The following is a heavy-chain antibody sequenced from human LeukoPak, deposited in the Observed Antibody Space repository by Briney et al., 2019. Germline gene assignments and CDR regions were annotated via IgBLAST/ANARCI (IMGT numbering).Heavy chain of an antibody. CDR1: DDSITMYY. D-gene: IGHD1-1*01. Sequence: SETLSLTCSVSDDSITMYYWTWIRQPPGKGLEWIGYVDHTGSTNFNPSLNGRVSISRDTTKNLFSLRLRSVAAADTAVYFCARGRVSSSTWYSTYYYYFYMDVWGKGTTVTVSS. CDR3: ARGRVSSSTWYSTYYYYFYMDV. CDR2: VDHTGST. V-gene: IGHV4-59*01. J-gene: IGHJ6*03.